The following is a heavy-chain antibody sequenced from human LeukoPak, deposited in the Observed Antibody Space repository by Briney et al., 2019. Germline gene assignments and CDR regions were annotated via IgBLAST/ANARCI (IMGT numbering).Heavy chain of an antibody. V-gene: IGHV4-39*01. CDR3: ARLSAQIYFQH. Sequence: PSETLSLTCTVSGGSISSSSYYWGWIRQPPGKGLEWIGSIYYSGSTYYNPSLKSRVTISVDTSKNQFSLKLSSVTAADTAVYYCARLSAQIYFQHWGQGTLVTVSS. J-gene: IGHJ1*01. CDR2: IYYSGST. CDR1: GGSISSSSYY.